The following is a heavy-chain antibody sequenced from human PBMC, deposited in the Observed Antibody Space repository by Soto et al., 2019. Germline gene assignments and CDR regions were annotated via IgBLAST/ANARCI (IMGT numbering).Heavy chain of an antibody. J-gene: IGHJ4*02. CDR3: ARGLHCSGGSCVFDY. D-gene: IGHD2-15*01. CDR1: GFTFSSYS. CDR2: ISSSSSYI. Sequence: EVQLVESGGGLVKPGGSLRLSCAASGFTFSSYSMNWVRQAQGKGLEWASSISSSSSYIYYADSVKGRFTISRDNAKNSLYLQMNSLRAEDTAVYYCARGLHCSGGSCVFDYWGQGTLVTVSS. V-gene: IGHV3-21*01.